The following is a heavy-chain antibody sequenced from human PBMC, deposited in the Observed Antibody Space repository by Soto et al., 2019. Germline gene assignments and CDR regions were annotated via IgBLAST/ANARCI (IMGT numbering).Heavy chain of an antibody. J-gene: IGHJ4*02. D-gene: IGHD3-10*01. CDR1: GFTFSSYS. CDR3: ASSKRNRVVRGVLDY. CDR2: ISSSSSYI. Sequence: GGSLRLSCAASGFTFSSYSMNWVRQAPGKGLEWVSSISSSSSYIYYADSVKGRFTISRDNAKNSLYLQMNSLRAEDTAVYYCASSKRNRVVRGVLDYWGQGTLVTVSS. V-gene: IGHV3-21*01.